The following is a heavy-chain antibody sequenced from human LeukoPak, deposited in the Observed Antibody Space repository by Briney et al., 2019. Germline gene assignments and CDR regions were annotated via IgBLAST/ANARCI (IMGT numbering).Heavy chain of an antibody. Sequence: PSETLSLTCTVSGGSISSYYWSWIRQPPGKGLEWIGYIYYSGSTNYNPSLKSRVTISVDTSKNQFSLKLSSVTAADTAVYYCARDGHCSSTSCLRGIDAFDIWGQGTMVTVSS. V-gene: IGHV4-59*01. J-gene: IGHJ3*02. D-gene: IGHD2-2*01. CDR2: IYYSGST. CDR1: GGSISSYY. CDR3: ARDGHCSSTSCLRGIDAFDI.